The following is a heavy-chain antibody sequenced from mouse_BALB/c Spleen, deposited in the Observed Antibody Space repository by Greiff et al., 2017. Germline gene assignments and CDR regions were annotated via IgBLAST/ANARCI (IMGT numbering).Heavy chain of an antibody. V-gene: IGHV3-6*02. CDR2: ISYDGSN. Sequence: ESGPGLVKPSQSLSLTCSVTGYSITSGYYWNWIRQFPGNKLEWMGYISYDGSNNYNPSLKNRISITRDTSKNQFFLKLNSVTTEDTATYYCAREGSYDYDGGFAYWGQGTLVTVSA. J-gene: IGHJ3*01. CDR1: GYSITSGYY. D-gene: IGHD2-4*01. CDR3: AREGSYDYDGGFAY.